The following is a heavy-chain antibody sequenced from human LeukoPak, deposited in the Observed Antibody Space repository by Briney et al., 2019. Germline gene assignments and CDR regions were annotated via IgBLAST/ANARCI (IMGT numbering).Heavy chain of an antibody. CDR3: ARGGRSTYYDFWSGYYTSNWFDP. CDR2: INWNGGST. CDR1: GFTVSSNY. V-gene: IGHV3-20*04. Sequence: GGSLRLSCAASGFTVSSNYMSWVRQAPGKGLEWVSGINWNGGSTGYADSVKGRFTISRDNAKNSLYLQMNSLRAEDTALYYCARGGRSTYYDFWSGYYTSNWFDPWGQGTLVTVSS. D-gene: IGHD3-3*01. J-gene: IGHJ5*02.